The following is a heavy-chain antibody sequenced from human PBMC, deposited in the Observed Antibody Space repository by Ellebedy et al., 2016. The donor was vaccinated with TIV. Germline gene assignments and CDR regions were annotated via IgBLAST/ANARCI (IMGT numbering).Heavy chain of an antibody. CDR2: ISSSSSYT. J-gene: IGHJ5*02. CDR1: GFTFSDYY. Sequence: GGSLRLXCAASGFTFSDYYMSWIRQAPGKGLEWVSYISSSSSYTNYADSVKGRFTISRDNAKNSLYLQMNSLRAEDTAVYYCARTDYGGNPANWFDPWGQGTLVTVSS. D-gene: IGHD4-23*01. V-gene: IGHV3-11*06. CDR3: ARTDYGGNPANWFDP.